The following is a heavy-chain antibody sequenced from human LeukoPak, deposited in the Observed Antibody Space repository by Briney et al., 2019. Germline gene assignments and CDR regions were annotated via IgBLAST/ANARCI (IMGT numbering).Heavy chain of an antibody. J-gene: IGHJ4*02. CDR1: GGSVSSSSYY. D-gene: IGHD2-2*01. CDR3: ARGLYCSSTSCLTPFDY. Sequence: SETLSLTCTVSGGSVSSSSYYWGWIRQPPGKGLEWIGYIYYSGSTYYNPSLKSRVTISVDTSKNQFSLKLSSVTAADTAVYYCARGLYCSSTSCLTPFDYWGQGTLVTVSS. V-gene: IGHV4-31*03. CDR2: IYYSGST.